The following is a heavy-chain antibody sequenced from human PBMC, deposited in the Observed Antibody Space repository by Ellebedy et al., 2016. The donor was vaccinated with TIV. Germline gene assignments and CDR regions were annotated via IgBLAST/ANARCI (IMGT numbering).Heavy chain of an antibody. CDR1: GFSFSSYG. J-gene: IGHJ4*02. Sequence: GGSLRLSXAASGFSFSSYGMHWVRQAPGKGLEWVAVIWYDGRNRNFADTVKGRFTISRDNSENTLYLQMNSLRAEDTAVYYCAKDLKGIRVAGPNLDYWGQGTLVTVSS. D-gene: IGHD6-19*01. CDR3: AKDLKGIRVAGPNLDY. CDR2: IWYDGRNR. V-gene: IGHV3-33*06.